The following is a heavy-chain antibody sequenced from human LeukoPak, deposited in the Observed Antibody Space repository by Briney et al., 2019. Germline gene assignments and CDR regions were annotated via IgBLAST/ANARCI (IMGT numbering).Heavy chain of an antibody. V-gene: IGHV3-23*01. Sequence: GGSLRLSCAASGFTVSSYHINWVRQAPGWGLEWVAAIIHTGVETYYADSVMGRFTLSRDNSENMVHLQMNSLRVDDTAVYYCVRDPFDSSGHDQGAYWGQGALVTVSS. CDR3: VRDPFDSSGHDQGAY. CDR1: GFTVSSYH. J-gene: IGHJ4*02. CDR2: IIHTGVET. D-gene: IGHD3-22*01.